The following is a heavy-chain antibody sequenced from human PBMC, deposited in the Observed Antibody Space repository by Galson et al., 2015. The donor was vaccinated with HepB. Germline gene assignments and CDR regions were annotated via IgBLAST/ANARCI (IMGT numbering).Heavy chain of an antibody. D-gene: IGHD4-17*01. CDR1: GGSFSGYH. CDR2: INHSGST. J-gene: IGHJ4*02. V-gene: IGHV4-34*01. CDR3: ARGYGDYHY. Sequence: TLSLTCAVYGGSFSGYHWSWIRQPPGKGLEWIGEINHSGSTNYNPSLKSRVTISVDTSKNQFSLKLSSVTAADTAVYYCARGYGDYHYWGQGTLVTVSS.